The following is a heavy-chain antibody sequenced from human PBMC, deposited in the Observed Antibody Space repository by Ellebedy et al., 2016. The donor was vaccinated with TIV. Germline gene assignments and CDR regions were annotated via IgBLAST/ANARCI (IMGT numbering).Heavy chain of an antibody. J-gene: IGHJ5*02. CDR3: ARWFGELLYVRWFDP. Sequence: SETLSLTCTVSGDSISRSSYYRGWIRQPPGKGLEWIGSIYYTGSTDYNPSLKSRVAISADPSKNQFSLRLSSVAAADTAVYYCARWFGELLYVRWFDPWGQGTLVTVSS. CDR1: GDSISRSSYY. V-gene: IGHV4-39*01. D-gene: IGHD3-10*01. CDR2: IYYTGST.